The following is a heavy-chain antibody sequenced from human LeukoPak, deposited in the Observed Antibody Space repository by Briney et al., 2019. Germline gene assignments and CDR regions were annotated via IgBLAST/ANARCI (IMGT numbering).Heavy chain of an antibody. V-gene: IGHV4-31*03. J-gene: IGHJ4*02. Sequence: SQTLSFTCTVSGGSISSGGYYWSWIRQHPGKGLEWIGYIYYSGSTYYNPSLKSRVTISVDTSKNQFSLKLSSVTAADTAVYYCARATSFYGGNFYFDYWGQGTLVTVSS. CDR3: ARATSFYGGNFYFDY. CDR2: IYYSGST. D-gene: IGHD4-23*01. CDR1: GGSISSGGYY.